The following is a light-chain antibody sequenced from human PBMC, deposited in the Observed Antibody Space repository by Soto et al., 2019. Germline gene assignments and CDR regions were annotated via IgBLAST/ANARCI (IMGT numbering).Light chain of an antibody. CDR3: QHYNSYSEA. J-gene: IGKJ1*01. CDR2: AAY. CDR1: QGISSY. Sequence: IPLTPTPSSPSASVGDRVTITFRASQGISSYLAWYQQKPGKAPKLLIYAAYTLQSGVPSRFSGSGSGTEFTLTIRSLQPDDFATYYCQHYNSYSEAVGQGTKVDIK. V-gene: IGKV1-9*01.